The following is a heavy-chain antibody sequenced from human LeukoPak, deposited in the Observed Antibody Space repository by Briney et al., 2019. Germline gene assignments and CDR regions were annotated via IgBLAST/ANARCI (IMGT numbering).Heavy chain of an antibody. CDR3: ARYSSGWYSDY. D-gene: IGHD6-19*01. J-gene: IGHJ4*02. CDR1: GGSISSYY. Sequence: SETLSLTCTVSGGSISSYYWSWIRQPPGKGLEWIGYIYCSGSTNYNPSLKSRVTISVDTSKNHFSLKLSSVTAADTAVYYCARYSSGWYSDYWGQGTPVTVSS. CDR2: IYCSGST. V-gene: IGHV4-59*01.